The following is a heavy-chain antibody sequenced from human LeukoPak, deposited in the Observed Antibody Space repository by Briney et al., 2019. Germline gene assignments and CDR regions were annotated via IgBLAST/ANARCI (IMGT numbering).Heavy chain of an antibody. D-gene: IGHD3-22*01. V-gene: IGHV3-23*01. CDR1: GFTFSSYA. CDR2: ISGSGGST. CDR3: AKDRYYYDSSGYWYYFDY. J-gene: IGHJ4*02. Sequence: PGGSLRLSCAAAGFTFSSYAMSWVRQAPGKGLEWVSAISGSGGSTYYADSVKGRFTISRDNSKNTLYLQMNSLRAEDTAVYYCAKDRYYYDSSGYWYYFDYWGQGTPVTVSS.